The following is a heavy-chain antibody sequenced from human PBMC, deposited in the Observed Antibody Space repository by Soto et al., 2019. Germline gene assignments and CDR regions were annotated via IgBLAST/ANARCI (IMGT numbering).Heavy chain of an antibody. CDR2: IYNSGGT. D-gene: IGHD3-10*01. J-gene: IGHJ4*02. V-gene: IGHV4-31*03. Sequence: QVQLHESGPGLVKPSQTLSLTCSVSGGSISSGNYYWSWIRQHPAKDLEWIGYIYNSGGTYYNPSLKSRVTISADTSKSQFSVNLSSVTAAYTAVYYCAIGLGSDTLIRVPFNYWGQVYLLSVSS. CDR1: GGSISSGNYY. CDR3: AIGLGSDTLIRVPFNY.